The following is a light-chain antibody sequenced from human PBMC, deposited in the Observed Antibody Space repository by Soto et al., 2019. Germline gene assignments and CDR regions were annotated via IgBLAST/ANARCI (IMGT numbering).Light chain of an antibody. CDR3: QQYHHWPIP. V-gene: IGKV3-15*01. Sequence: EIVMKQSPATLSVSRGERTTLSCRASQSVSSNLAWYQQKPGQSPRLLFFGASTRATGIPARFSGSGSGTEFTLTISSLQSEDFAVYYCQQYHHWPIPFGQVTRLEI. CDR1: QSVSSN. J-gene: IGKJ5*01. CDR2: GAS.